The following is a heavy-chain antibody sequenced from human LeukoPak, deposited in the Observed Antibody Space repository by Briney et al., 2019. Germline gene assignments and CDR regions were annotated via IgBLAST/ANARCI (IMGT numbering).Heavy chain of an antibody. CDR3: ARRLRTRFDADFDY. CDR2: INTNSGGT. J-gene: IGHJ4*02. V-gene: IGHV1-2*02. D-gene: IGHD3-16*01. Sequence: ASVKVSCKASGYTFIDYYMHWVRQAPAQGLEWMGWINTNSGGTNYAQIFQGRVTMTRDTSISTAYMELSRLRSDDTAVYYCARRLRTRFDADFDYWGQGTLVTVSS. CDR1: GYTFIDYY.